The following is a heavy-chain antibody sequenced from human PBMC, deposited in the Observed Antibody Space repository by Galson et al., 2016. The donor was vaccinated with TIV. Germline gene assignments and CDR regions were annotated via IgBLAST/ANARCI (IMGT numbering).Heavy chain of an antibody. D-gene: IGHD4-11*01. CDR2: IAYDGSVR. V-gene: IGHV3-30*02. CDR1: GFSFRRYG. J-gene: IGHJ6*02. CDR3: AKAQEPNYSNALYGKDV. Sequence: SLRLSCATSGFSFRRYGMYWVRQAPGKGLDWVALIAYDGSVRYYADSVRGRFTISRDNSKNTLFLQMNSLRLEDSAVYYCAKAQEPNYSNALYGKDVWGQGTTVTVSS.